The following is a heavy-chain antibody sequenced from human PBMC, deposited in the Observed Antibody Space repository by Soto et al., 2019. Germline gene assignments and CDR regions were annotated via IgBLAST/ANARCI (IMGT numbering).Heavy chain of an antibody. J-gene: IGHJ3*01. CDR2: MKPNGGNT. Sequence: ASVKVSCKASGYTFTSYDINWVRQATGQVGEWMGWMKPNGGNTGYAQKFQGRVTMTRNTSISTDYMELSSLRSEDTAVYYCATPHTGSGWYGAFDVWG. D-gene: IGHD6-19*01. CDR1: GYTFTSYD. V-gene: IGHV1-8*01. CDR3: ATPHTGSGWYGAFDV.